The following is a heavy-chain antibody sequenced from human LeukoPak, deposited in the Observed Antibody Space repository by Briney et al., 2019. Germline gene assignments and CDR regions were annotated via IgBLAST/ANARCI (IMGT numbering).Heavy chain of an antibody. Sequence: ASVTVSCTASGYTFTSYYMHWVRQAPGQGLEWMGIINPSGGSTSYAQKFQGRVTMTRDTSTSTVYMELSSLRSEDTAVYYCSGGGSSWYFDYWGQGTLVTVSS. CDR2: INPSGGST. CDR1: GYTFTSYY. J-gene: IGHJ4*02. D-gene: IGHD6-13*01. CDR3: SGGGSSWYFDY. V-gene: IGHV1-46*01.